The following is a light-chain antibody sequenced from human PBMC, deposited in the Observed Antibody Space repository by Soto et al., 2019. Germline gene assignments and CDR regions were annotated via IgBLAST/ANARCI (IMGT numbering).Light chain of an antibody. CDR3: QQGIT. CDR1: QDISNY. V-gene: IGKV1-33*01. J-gene: IGKJ3*01. CDR2: DAS. Sequence: DIQMTQSLSSLSASVGDRVTITCQASQDISNYLNWYQQKPGKAPKLLIYDASNLETGVPSRFSGSGSGTDFTFTISSLQPEDIATYYCQQGITFGPGTKVDIK.